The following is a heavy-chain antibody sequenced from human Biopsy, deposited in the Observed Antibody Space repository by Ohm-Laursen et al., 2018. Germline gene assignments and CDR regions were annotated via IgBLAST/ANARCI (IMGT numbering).Heavy chain of an antibody. CDR1: GCTFTGYH. CDR2: ISPYNGNT. Sequence: GASVKVSCKASGCTFTGYHVHWVRQAPGQGLEWMGWISPYNGNTDSAQKVQGRVTMTTDTSTSTVYMELRSLRSDDTAVYYCARDRRTISGVLTDFDYWGQGTLVTVSS. J-gene: IGHJ4*02. D-gene: IGHD3-3*01. CDR3: ARDRRTISGVLTDFDY. V-gene: IGHV1-18*04.